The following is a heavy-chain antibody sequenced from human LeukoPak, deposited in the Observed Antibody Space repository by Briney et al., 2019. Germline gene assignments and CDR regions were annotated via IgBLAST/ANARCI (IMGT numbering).Heavy chain of an antibody. D-gene: IGHD1-1*01. CDR1: GGSISSRSYY. CDR2: IYDSGNT. J-gene: IGHJ5*02. Sequence: SETLSLTCTVSGGSISSRSYYWGWIRQPPGRGLEWIGCIYDSGNTYYNPSIKSRVSIPVNTSKHQFFLKLRSVTPADTSVYYWARTVPSRLGWFDTCGQGKLVTVSS. CDR3: ARTVPSRLGWFDT. V-gene: IGHV4-39*01.